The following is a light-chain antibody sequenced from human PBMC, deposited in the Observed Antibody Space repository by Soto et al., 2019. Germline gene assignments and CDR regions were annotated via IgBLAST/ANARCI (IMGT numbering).Light chain of an antibody. CDR1: QSVSSSY. CDR2: GAS. Sequence: EIVLTQSPGTLYLSPGERATLSCRASQSVSSSYLAWYQQKPGQAPRLLICGASSRATGIPDRFSASWSGTDFTLIISRHEPEDLAVYYCRQYGSAPLTFGGGTKLEIK. CDR3: RQYGSAPLT. J-gene: IGKJ4*01. V-gene: IGKV3-20*01.